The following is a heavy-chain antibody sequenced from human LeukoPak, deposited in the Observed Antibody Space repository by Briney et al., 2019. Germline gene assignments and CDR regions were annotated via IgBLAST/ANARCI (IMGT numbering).Heavy chain of an antibody. J-gene: IGHJ4*02. Sequence: GGSLRLSCAASGFIFSDYYMSWIRQAPGKGLEFVSYISSDGTANYYADSVKGRFTISGDNAQNSVYLEMTNLRAEDTAVCYCVREFWYRFDNWGQGTVVTVSS. V-gene: IGHV3-11*04. CDR1: GFIFSDYY. CDR2: ISSDGTAN. D-gene: IGHD6-13*01. CDR3: VREFWYRFDN.